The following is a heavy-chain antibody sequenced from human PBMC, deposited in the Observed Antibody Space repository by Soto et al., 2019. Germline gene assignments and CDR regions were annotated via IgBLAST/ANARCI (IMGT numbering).Heavy chain of an antibody. CDR1: GDSISTSSFY. CDR2: IHNSGRT. J-gene: IGHJ4*02. V-gene: IGHV4-39*01. D-gene: IGHD6-19*01. Sequence: QLQLQESGPGLVKPSETLTLTCSVSGDSISTSSFYWGWVRQPPGKGLEWIGNIHNSGRTNYNPSLKTPFTITVDTSKNPFSLQLTSVTAAETAVYYCATERGRRLGMAVAGTFLWGQGSLVSVSS. CDR3: ATERGRRLGMAVAGTFL.